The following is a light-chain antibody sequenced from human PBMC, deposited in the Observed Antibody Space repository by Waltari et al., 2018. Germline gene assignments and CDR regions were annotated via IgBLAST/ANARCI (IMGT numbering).Light chain of an antibody. V-gene: IGKV4-1*01. J-gene: IGKJ1*01. CDR1: QSVLYRSNNKEY. Sequence: DIVMTQFPDSLAVSLGERATINCKSSQSVLYRSNNKEYLAWYQQKPGQPAKLLIYWASTREAGVPDRLRGSGSGTDFTLTISSLQAEDVAVYYCQQYCTTPTFGQGTKVEIK. CDR2: WAS. CDR3: QQYCTTPT.